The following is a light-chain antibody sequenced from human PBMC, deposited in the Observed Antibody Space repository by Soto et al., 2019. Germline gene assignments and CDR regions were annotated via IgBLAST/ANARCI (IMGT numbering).Light chain of an antibody. Sequence: EIVLTQSLSTLSLSPGDRATLSCRASQSLSRSSLAWYQQKPGRAPRLLIYGASSRATGIPDRFSGSGSGTDFTLTINRLEPEDFAVYYCQQYSISSTFGQGTKVDIK. J-gene: IGKJ1*01. V-gene: IGKV3-20*01. CDR3: QQYSISST. CDR2: GAS. CDR1: QSLSRSS.